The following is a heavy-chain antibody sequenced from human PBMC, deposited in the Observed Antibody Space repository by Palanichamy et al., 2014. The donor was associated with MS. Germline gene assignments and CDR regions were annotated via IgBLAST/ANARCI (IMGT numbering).Heavy chain of an antibody. D-gene: IGHD1-20*01. J-gene: IGHJ4*02. CDR2: ISASGGST. CDR3: ARVNLITSNFDF. CDR1: GFAFSSYA. V-gene: IGHV3-23*01. Sequence: EVQLLESGGDLVQPGGSLRLSCAGTGFAFSSYAMNWVRQAPGKGLEWVSAISASGGSTYYADSVKGRFTISRDNSKNTLYLRMNILRAEDTAVYFCARVNLITSNFDFWGQGTLVTVSA.